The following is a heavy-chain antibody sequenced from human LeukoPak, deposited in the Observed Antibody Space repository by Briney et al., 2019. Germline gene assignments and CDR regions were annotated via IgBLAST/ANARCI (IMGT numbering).Heavy chain of an antibody. CDR3: ATTAPDDGGNSDYIDF. CDR2: ISTSSSYI. Sequence: PGGSLRLSCAASGFTFSGYNMDWVRQAPGKGLEYVSSISTSSSYIYYADSVRGRFTISRDNAKNSLYLRMNSLRAEDTAVYYCATTAPDDGGNSDYIDFWGQGTLVTVSS. CDR1: GFTFSGYN. V-gene: IGHV3-21*01. J-gene: IGHJ4*02. D-gene: IGHD4-23*01.